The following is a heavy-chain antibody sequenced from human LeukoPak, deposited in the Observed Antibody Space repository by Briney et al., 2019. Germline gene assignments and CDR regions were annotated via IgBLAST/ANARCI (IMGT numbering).Heavy chain of an antibody. Sequence: GGSLRLSCAASGFTFSSYTFSTYAMSWVRQAPGKGLEWVSAVSGSGVSTYYADSVKGRFTISRDNSRNTLYLQMNGLRAEDTAVYYCAKGVEDSGIYYYYYMDVWGKGTTVTVSS. CDR2: VSGSGVST. CDR3: AKGVEDSGIYYYYYMDV. D-gene: IGHD2-15*01. V-gene: IGHV3-23*01. J-gene: IGHJ6*03. CDR1: GFTFSSYTFSTYA.